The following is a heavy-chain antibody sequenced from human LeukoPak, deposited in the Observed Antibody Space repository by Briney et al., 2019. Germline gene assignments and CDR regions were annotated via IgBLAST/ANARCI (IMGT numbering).Heavy chain of an antibody. Sequence: GGSLRLSCSASGFTFSSYAMHWVRQAPGKGLEYVSAISSNGGSTYYADSVKGRFTISRDNSKNTLYLQMNSLTAEDTAVYYCAGVGVVPAAIPDGFDIWGQGTMVTVSS. CDR3: AGVGVVPAAIPDGFDI. CDR1: GFTFSSYA. CDR2: ISSNGGST. V-gene: IGHV3-64*04. J-gene: IGHJ3*02. D-gene: IGHD2-2*01.